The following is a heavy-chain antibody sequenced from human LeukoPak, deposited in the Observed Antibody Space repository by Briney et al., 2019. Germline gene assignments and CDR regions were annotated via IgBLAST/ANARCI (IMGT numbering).Heavy chain of an antibody. Sequence: GESLRLSCAASGFTFSRHDMHWVRQAPGKGLEWVSAISGSGGSTYYADSVKGRFTISRDNSKNTLYLQMNSLRAEDTAVYYCAKDRWLGSWYPFDYWGQGTLVTVSS. CDR1: GFTFSRHD. J-gene: IGHJ4*02. V-gene: IGHV3-23*01. D-gene: IGHD6-13*01. CDR3: AKDRWLGSWYPFDY. CDR2: ISGSGGST.